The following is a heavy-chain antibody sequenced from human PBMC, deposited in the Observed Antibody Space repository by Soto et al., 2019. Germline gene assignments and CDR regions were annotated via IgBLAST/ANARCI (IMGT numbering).Heavy chain of an antibody. J-gene: IGHJ4*02. CDR3: ARYSGYDFTTTDY. D-gene: IGHD5-12*01. V-gene: IGHV3-66*01. Sequence: GGSLRLSCAASGFTVSSNYMSWVRQAPGKGLEWVSVIYSGGSTYYADSVKGRFTISRDNSKNTLYLQMNSLRAEDTAVYYCARYSGYDFTTTDYWGQGTLVTVSS. CDR1: GFTVSSNY. CDR2: IYSGGST.